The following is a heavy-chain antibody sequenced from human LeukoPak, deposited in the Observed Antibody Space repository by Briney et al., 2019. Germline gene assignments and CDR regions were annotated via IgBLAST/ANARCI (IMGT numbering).Heavy chain of an antibody. Sequence: ASVKVSCKASGYTFTGYYMHWVRQAPGQGLEWMGWINPNSGGTNYAQKFQGRVTMTRDTSISTAYMELSRLRSDDTAVYYCARHSGSYPANYFDYWGQGTLVTVSS. CDR1: GYTFTGYY. CDR2: INPNSGGT. V-gene: IGHV1-2*02. J-gene: IGHJ4*02. CDR3: ARHSGSYPANYFDY. D-gene: IGHD1-26*01.